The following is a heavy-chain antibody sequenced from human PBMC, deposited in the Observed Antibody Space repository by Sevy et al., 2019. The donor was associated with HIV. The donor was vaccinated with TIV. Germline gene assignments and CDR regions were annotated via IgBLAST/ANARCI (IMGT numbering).Heavy chain of an antibody. V-gene: IGHV3-30-3*01. CDR1: GFAFSTHA. Sequence: GGSLRLSCAASGFAFSTHAMHWVRQAPGKGLEWVAVISYEGTEAFYAASVEGRFTISRDNSKNMMSLQINSLRPEDTAVYYCARDGGYSVKWYPLYWGHGTLVTVSS. CDR2: ISYEGTEA. CDR3: ARDGGYSVKWYPLY. J-gene: IGHJ4*01. D-gene: IGHD1-26*01.